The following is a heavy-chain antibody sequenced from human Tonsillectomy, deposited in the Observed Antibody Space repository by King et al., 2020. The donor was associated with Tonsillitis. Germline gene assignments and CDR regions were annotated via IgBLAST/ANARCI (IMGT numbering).Heavy chain of an antibody. CDR1: GFTFSSYG. D-gene: IGHD6-6*01. Sequence: VQLVESGGGVVQPGRSLRLSCAASGFTFSSYGRHWVRQAPGKGLEWVAVISYDGSNKYYADSVKGRFTIPRDNSKNTLYLQMNSLRPEDTAVYYCAKDQSSSSEALDYWGQGTLVNVSS. V-gene: IGHV3-30*18. CDR3: AKDQSSSSEALDY. J-gene: IGHJ4*02. CDR2: ISYDGSNK.